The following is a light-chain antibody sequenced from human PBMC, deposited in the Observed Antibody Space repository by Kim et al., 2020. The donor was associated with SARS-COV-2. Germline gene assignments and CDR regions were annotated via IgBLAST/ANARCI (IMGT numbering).Light chain of an antibody. Sequence: SSVEDIVTTACQATQVVRQFLNLDQQRPGKAPKLLIYDVSNLQTGVPSRFSGSGYGTEFTLTTSSLQPEDFATYYCQQNDDLPITLGQGTRLEIK. CDR2: DVS. V-gene: IGKV1-33*01. J-gene: IGKJ5*01. CDR3: QQNDDLPIT. CDR1: QVVRQF.